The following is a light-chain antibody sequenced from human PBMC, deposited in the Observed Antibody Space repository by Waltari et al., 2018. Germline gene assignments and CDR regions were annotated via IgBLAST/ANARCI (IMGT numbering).Light chain of an antibody. J-gene: IGLJ2*01. CDR2: DVN. CDR1: SNDVGSSNY. V-gene: IGLV2-14*03. CDR3: SSYTGSNTLI. Sequence: QSVLTQPASVSGSPGQSITISCSGTSNDVGSSNYVAWYQQHPGKAPKLMIYDVNNRPSGVSKRFSGSKSGNPASLTISGLQAEDEANYHCSSYTGSNTLIFGGGTKLTVL.